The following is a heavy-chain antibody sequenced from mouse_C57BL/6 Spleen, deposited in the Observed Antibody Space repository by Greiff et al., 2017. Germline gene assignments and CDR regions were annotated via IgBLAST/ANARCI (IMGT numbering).Heavy chain of an antibody. D-gene: IGHD1-1*01. Sequence: VQLQQSGPELVKPGASVKISCKASGYAFSSSWMNWVKQRPGQGLEWIGRIYPGDGDTNYNGKFKGKATLTAKKASSTAYMQLSSLTSEDSAFYFCARDGALRYLDYWGQGTTLTVSS. CDR2: IYPGDGDT. CDR1: GYAFSSSW. V-gene: IGHV1-82*01. J-gene: IGHJ2*01. CDR3: ARDGALRYLDY.